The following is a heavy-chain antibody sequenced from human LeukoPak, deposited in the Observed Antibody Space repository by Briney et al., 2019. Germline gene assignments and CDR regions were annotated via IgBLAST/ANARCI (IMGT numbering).Heavy chain of an antibody. Sequence: GGSLRLSCAASGFSFSEYWMSWVRQAPGKGLEWVSIIYSGGSTYYADSVKGRFTISRDNSKNTLYLQMNSLRTEDTAVYYCARASGSYYYDNSGYYNFDYWGQGTLVTVSS. CDR2: IYSGGST. CDR3: ARASGSYYYDNSGYYNFDY. D-gene: IGHD3-22*01. CDR1: GFSFSEYW. J-gene: IGHJ4*02. V-gene: IGHV3-53*01.